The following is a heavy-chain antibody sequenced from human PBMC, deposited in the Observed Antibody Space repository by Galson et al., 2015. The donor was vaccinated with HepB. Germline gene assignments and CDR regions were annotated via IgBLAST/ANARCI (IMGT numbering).Heavy chain of an antibody. Sequence: SVKVSCKASEYTFSRYGINWVRQAPGQGLEWMGWINTNTGNPTYVQDFTRRFVFSLDTSVSTAYLQISSLKAEDTAVYYCATDGGSGRFLDVWGQGTTVTVSS. J-gene: IGHJ6*02. CDR3: ATDGGSGRFLDV. CDR2: INTNTGNP. D-gene: IGHD3-10*01. V-gene: IGHV7-4-1*02. CDR1: EYTFSRYG.